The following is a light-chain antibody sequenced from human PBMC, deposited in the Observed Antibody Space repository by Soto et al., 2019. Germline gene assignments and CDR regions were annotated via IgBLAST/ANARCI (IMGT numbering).Light chain of an antibody. V-gene: IGKV1-39*01. CDR3: QQRSNWPPGIT. Sequence: DIQMTQSPSSLSASVGDRVTITCRASQSISSYLNWYQQKPGKAPNLLIYTASSLESGVPSRFSGSGSGTDFTLTISSLEPEDFAVYYCQQRSNWPPGITFGQGTRLEIK. CDR1: QSISSY. J-gene: IGKJ5*01. CDR2: TAS.